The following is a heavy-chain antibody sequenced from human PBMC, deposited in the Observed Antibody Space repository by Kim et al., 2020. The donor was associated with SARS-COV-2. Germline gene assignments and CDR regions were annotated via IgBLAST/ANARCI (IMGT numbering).Heavy chain of an antibody. D-gene: IGHD1-7*01. J-gene: IGHJ5*02. CDR1: GGSFSGYY. V-gene: IGHV4-34*01. CDR3: ARGSGRVGSITGTMSGAWFDP. CDR2: INHSGST. Sequence: SETLSLTCAVYGGSFSGYYWSWIHQPPGKGLEWIGEINHSGSTNYNPSLKSRVTISVDTSKNQFSLKLSSVTAADTAVYYCARGSGRVGSITGTMSGAWFDPWGQGTLVTVSS.